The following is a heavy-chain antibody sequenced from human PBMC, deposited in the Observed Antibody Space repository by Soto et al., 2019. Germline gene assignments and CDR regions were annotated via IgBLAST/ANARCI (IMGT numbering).Heavy chain of an antibody. CDR2: ISVDSRYI. Sequence: AQLVESGGGLVQPGGSLRLSCAASGLTFISYSMDWVRQAPGKGLEWVAAISVDSRYIYYAYSVTGRFTISRDNAKNSLYLEMSSLRPEDTGVYYCARDPGGGVRLAFEIWGQGTMVTVSS. CDR1: GLTFISYS. D-gene: IGHD3-10*01. V-gene: IGHV3-21*01. CDR3: ARDPGGGVRLAFEI. J-gene: IGHJ3*02.